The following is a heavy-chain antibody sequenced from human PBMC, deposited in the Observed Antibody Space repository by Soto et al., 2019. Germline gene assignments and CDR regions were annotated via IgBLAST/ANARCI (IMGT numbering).Heavy chain of an antibody. D-gene: IGHD5-12*01. CDR1: GVSISSSY. Sequence: SETLSLTCTVSGVSISSSYWSWLRQSPGTGLEWIGYIYYTGTTNYNPSLKRRVTISLDTAKNQFSLNVNSLTTADTAVYFCARGGNRYSITASGVGGFDFWGQGTLVTVSS. V-gene: IGHV4-59*01. CDR3: ARGGNRYSITASGVGGFDF. J-gene: IGHJ4*02. CDR2: IYYTGTT.